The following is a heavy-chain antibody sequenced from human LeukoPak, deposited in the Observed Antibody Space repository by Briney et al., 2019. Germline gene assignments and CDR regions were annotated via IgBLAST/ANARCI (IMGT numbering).Heavy chain of an antibody. V-gene: IGHV4-59*01. Sequence: PSETLSLTCTVSGGSISSYYWSWIRQPPGKGLEWIGYIYYSGSTNYNPSLKSRVTISVDTSKNQSSLKLSSVTAADTAVYYCARSIAARNWFDPWGQGTLVTVSS. D-gene: IGHD6-6*01. CDR3: ARSIAARNWFDP. J-gene: IGHJ5*02. CDR1: GGSISSYY. CDR2: IYYSGST.